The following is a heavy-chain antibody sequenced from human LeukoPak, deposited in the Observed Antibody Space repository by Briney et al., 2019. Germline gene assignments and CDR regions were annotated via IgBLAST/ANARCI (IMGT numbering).Heavy chain of an antibody. J-gene: IGHJ4*02. Sequence: GGSLRLSCSASGFTFSSYVMTWVRQAPGKGLEWVSSISSSSSYIYYADSVKGRFTISRDNAKNSLYLQMNSLRAEDTAVYYCARDTAVAGNFDYWGQGTLVTVSS. D-gene: IGHD6-19*01. V-gene: IGHV3-21*01. CDR1: GFTFSSYV. CDR3: ARDTAVAGNFDY. CDR2: ISSSSSYI.